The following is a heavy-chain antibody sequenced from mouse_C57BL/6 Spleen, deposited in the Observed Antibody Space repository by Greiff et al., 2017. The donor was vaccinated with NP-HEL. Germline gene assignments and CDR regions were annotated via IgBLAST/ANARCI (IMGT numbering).Heavy chain of an antibody. CDR1: GYAFSSSW. J-gene: IGHJ1*03. V-gene: IGHV1-82*01. CDR3: ARDGSSYEGYCDV. CDR2: IYPGDGDT. Sequence: VQLQQSGPELVKPGASVKISCKASGYAFSSSWMNWVKQRPGKGLEWIGRIYPGDGDTNYNGKFKGKATLTADKSSSTAYMQLSSLTSEDSAVYFCARDGSSYEGYCDVWGTGTTVTVSS. D-gene: IGHD1-1*01.